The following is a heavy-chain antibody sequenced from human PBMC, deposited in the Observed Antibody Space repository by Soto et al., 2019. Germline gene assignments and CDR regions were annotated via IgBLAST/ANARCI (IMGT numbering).Heavy chain of an antibody. Sequence: GGSLRLSCAASGFTFSSYAMHWVRQAPGKGLEWVAVISYDGSNKYYADSVKGRFTISRDNSKNTLYLQMNSLRAEDTAVYYCARDRLDVVVPAAILAYWGQGTLVTVSS. CDR1: GFTFSSYA. D-gene: IGHD2-2*02. CDR3: ARDRLDVVVPAAILAY. J-gene: IGHJ4*02. CDR2: ISYDGSNK. V-gene: IGHV3-30-3*01.